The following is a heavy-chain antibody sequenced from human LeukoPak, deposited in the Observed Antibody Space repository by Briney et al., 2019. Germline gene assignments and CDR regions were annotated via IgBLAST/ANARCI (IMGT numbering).Heavy chain of an antibody. D-gene: IGHD3-3*01. CDR1: GGTFANYA. CDR3: AKGHDDFRQFDF. CDR2: IIPIFGTG. J-gene: IGHJ4*02. Sequence: ASVKVSCKASGGTFANYAISWVRKAPGQGLEWMGEIIPIFGTGHSAQKFQGRVTITADESTRTTHMELRSLRSDDTAVYYCAKGHDDFRQFDFWGQGTLVTVSS. V-gene: IGHV1-69*13.